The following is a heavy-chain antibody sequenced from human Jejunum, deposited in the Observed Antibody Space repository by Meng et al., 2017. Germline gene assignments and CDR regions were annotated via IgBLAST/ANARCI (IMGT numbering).Heavy chain of an antibody. CDR1: GFTFSTFW. D-gene: IGHD6-13*01. V-gene: IGHV3-7*01. Sequence: GESLKISCAASGFTFSTFWMSWVRQAPGKGLEWVANIKADGSEKNYADSMKGRFSISRDNAKNSLYLQMNSLGAEDTALYYCARVTQLSAWYEMDYWGQGTLVTGAS. J-gene: IGHJ4*02. CDR2: IKADGSEK. CDR3: ARVTQLSAWYEMDY.